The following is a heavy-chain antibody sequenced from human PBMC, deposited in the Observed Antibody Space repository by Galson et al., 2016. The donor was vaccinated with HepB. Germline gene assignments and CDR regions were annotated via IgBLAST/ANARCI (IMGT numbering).Heavy chain of an antibody. V-gene: IGHV3-23*01. CDR3: AKGQAQESRLDS. CDR1: GFTFSNYA. J-gene: IGHJ2*01. Sequence: SLRLSCAASGFTFSNYAMFWFRQAPGRGLEWVSGFSGVGDRIFYADSVQGRFTISRDNSKNTLFLEMNSLRAEDSAVYFCAKGQAQESRLDSWGRGTLVTVSS. D-gene: IGHD3-9*01. CDR2: FSGVGDRI.